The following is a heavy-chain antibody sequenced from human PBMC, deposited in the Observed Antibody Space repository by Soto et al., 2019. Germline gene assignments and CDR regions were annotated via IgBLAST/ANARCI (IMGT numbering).Heavy chain of an antibody. J-gene: IGHJ4*02. Sequence: GSGPTLVNPTQTLTLTCTFSGFSLSTSGVGVGWIRQPPGKALEWLALIYWDDDKRYSPSLKSRLTITKDTSKNQVVLTMTNMDPVDTATYYCAHACKAGGWYEVDLCSRDYWGQGTLVTVSS. V-gene: IGHV2-5*02. CDR3: AHACKAGGWYEVDLCSRDY. CDR1: GFSLSTSGVG. D-gene: IGHD6-19*01. CDR2: IYWDDDK.